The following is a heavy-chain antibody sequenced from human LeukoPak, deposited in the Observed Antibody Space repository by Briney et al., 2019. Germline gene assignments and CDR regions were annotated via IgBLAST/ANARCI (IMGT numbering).Heavy chain of an antibody. CDR3: ARGRVWLPDY. CDR1: GGSISSYY. D-gene: IGHD5-24*01. V-gene: IGHV4-59*01. Sequence: SATLSLTCTVSGGSISSYYWSWMRQPPGKRLEWIGYIYYNGSTNYNPSLKSRVTISEDTSKHQFSLKLTSVTTADTAVYFCARGRVWLPDYWGQGTLVTVFS. CDR2: IYYNGST. J-gene: IGHJ4*02.